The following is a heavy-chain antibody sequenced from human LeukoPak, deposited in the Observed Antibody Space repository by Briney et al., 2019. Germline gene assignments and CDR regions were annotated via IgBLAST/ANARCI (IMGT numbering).Heavy chain of an antibody. CDR1: GYIFSNFG. CDR3: ARGNPNYYDSSGYYPPPFDY. V-gene: IGHV1-18*01. J-gene: IGHJ4*02. CDR2: ISGYNGYT. D-gene: IGHD3-22*01. Sequence: ASVKVSCKASGYIFSNFGINGVRQAPGQGLEWMGWISGYNGYTKYAQKLQGRVTITADKSTSTAYMELGRLRSEDTAVYYCARGNPNYYDSSGYYPPPFDYWGQGTLVTVSS.